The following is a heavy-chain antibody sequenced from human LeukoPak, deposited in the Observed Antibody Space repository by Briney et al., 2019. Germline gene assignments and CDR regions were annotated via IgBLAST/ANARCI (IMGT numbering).Heavy chain of an antibody. CDR1: GFTFDDYA. J-gene: IGHJ3*02. Sequence: GGSLRLSCAASGFTFDDYAMHWVRQAPGKGLEWVSGISWNSGSIGYADSVKGRFTISRDNAKNSLYLQMNSLRAEDTALYYCAKDSPWGYASDIWGQGTMVTVSS. CDR3: AKDSPWGYASDI. D-gene: IGHD5-18*01. CDR2: ISWNSGSI. V-gene: IGHV3-9*01.